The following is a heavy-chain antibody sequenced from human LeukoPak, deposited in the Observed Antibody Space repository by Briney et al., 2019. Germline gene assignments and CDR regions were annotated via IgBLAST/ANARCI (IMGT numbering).Heavy chain of an antibody. V-gene: IGHV1-18*01. CDR1: GFTFTSYG. J-gene: IGHJ4*02. CDR3: ARDGSGGGGYFDY. CDR2: IGTHNGNT. Sequence: GGTLRLSCAASGFTFTSYGVSWVLQAPGQGLEWMGWIGTHNGNTNYAQKFQGRVIMTTDTSTSTAYMELMSLRSDDTAVFYCARDGSGGGGYFDYWGQGTLVIVSS. D-gene: IGHD6-19*01.